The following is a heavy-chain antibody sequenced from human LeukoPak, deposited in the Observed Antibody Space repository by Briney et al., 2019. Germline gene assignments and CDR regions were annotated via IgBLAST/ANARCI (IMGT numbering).Heavy chain of an antibody. CDR1: GFTFSSYA. Sequence: GGSLRLSCAASGFTFSSYAMSWVRQAPGKGLEWVSAISGSGGSTYYADSVKGRFTISRDNSKNTLYLQMNSLRAEDTAVYYCANAPXXXXXXVVITHFDYWGQGTL. D-gene: IGHD3-3*01. CDR3: ANAPXXXXXXVVITHFDY. CDR2: ISGSGGST. J-gene: IGHJ4*02. V-gene: IGHV3-23*01.